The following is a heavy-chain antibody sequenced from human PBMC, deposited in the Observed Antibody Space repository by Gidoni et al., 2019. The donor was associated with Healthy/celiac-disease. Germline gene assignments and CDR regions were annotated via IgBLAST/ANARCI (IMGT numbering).Heavy chain of an antibody. V-gene: IGHV1-69*06. Sequence: QVQLVQSGAEVKKPGSSVEVSCKASGGTFRSYAISWVRQAPGQGLEWMGWIIPIFGTANYAQKFQGRVTITADKSTSTAYMELSSLRSEDTAVYYCARNTDWFDPWGQGTLVTVSS. J-gene: IGHJ5*02. CDR3: ARNTDWFDP. CDR1: GGTFRSYA. CDR2: IIPIFGTA.